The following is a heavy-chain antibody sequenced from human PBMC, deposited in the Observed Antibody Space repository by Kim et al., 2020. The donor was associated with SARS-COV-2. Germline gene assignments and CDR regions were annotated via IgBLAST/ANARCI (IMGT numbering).Heavy chain of an antibody. CDR3: TRGPPYSESYWDAFDI. D-gene: IGHD1-26*01. J-gene: IGHJ3*02. V-gene: IGHV3-73*01. CDR1: GLTFSGSA. Sequence: GGSLRLSCAASGLTFSGSAMHWVRQASGKGLEWVGRIRSKANSYATAYAASVKGRFTISRDDSKNTAYLQMNSLKTEETAVYYCTRGPPYSESYWDAFDIWGQWTMVTVSS. CDR2: IRSKANSYAT.